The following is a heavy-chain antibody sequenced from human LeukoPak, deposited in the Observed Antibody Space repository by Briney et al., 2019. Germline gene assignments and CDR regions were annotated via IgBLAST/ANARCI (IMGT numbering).Heavy chain of an antibody. D-gene: IGHD1-26*01. CDR3: ARAGGYSGSYHDFDY. Sequence: SETLSLTCAVYGGSFSGYYWSWIRQPPGKGLEWIGEINHSGSTNYNPSLKSRVTISVDTSKNQFSLKLSSVTAADTAVYYCARAGGYSGSYHDFDYWGQGTLVTVSS. J-gene: IGHJ4*02. V-gene: IGHV4-34*01. CDR2: INHSGST. CDR1: GGSFSGYY.